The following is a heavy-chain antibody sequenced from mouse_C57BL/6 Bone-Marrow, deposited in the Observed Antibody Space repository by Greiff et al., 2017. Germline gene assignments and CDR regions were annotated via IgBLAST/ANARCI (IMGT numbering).Heavy chain of an antibody. Sequence: QVQLQQPGAELVKPGASVKLSCKASGYTFTSYWMHWVKQRPGQGLEWIGMIHPNSGSTNYNEKFKSKATLTVDKSSSTAYMQRSSLTSEDSAVYYCARARSRRGAGWYFDVWGTGTTVTVSS. CDR3: ARARSRRGAGWYFDV. CDR2: IHPNSGST. CDR1: GYTFTSYW. V-gene: IGHV1-64*01. J-gene: IGHJ1*03. D-gene: IGHD2-4*01.